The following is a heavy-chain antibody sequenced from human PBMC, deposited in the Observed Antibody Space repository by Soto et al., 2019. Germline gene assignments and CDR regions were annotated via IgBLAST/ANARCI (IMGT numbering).Heavy chain of an antibody. CDR2: IKQDGSEK. D-gene: IGHD3-22*01. CDR1: GFTFSSYW. J-gene: IGHJ5*02. Sequence: PGGSLRLSCAASGFTFSSYWMSWVRQAPGKGLEWVANIKQDGSEKYYVDSVKGRFTISRDNAKNSLYLQMNSLRAEDTAVYYCARALYYYDSENWFAPWGQGTLVTVSS. V-gene: IGHV3-7*03. CDR3: ARALYYYDSENWFAP.